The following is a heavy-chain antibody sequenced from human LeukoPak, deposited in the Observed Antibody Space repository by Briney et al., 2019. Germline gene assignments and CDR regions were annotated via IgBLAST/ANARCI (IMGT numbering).Heavy chain of an antibody. J-gene: IGHJ4*02. V-gene: IGHV4-4*02. Sequence: SETLSLTCAVSGGSISSSNWWSWVRQPPGKGLEWIGEIYHSGSTNYNPSLKSRVTISVDKSKNQFSLKLSSVTAADTAVYYCARGPYCGGDCYRFDYWGQGTLVTVSS. D-gene: IGHD2-21*02. CDR1: GGSISSSNW. CDR2: IYHSGST. CDR3: ARGPYCGGDCYRFDY.